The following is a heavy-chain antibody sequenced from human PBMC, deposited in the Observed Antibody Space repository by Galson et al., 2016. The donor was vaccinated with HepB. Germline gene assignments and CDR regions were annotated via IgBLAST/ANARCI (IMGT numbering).Heavy chain of an antibody. Sequence: SLRLSCAASGFTFGDYGMHWVRQAPGKGPEWVGVVSFNGKVQYYADSVKSRFTISRDNSKNTLYLQMDSLRVEDTALYYCAKEPQKYSSGWYYYNWGQGALVTVSS. J-gene: IGHJ4*02. CDR3: AKEPQKYSSGWYYYN. V-gene: IGHV3-30*18. CDR1: GFTFGDYG. D-gene: IGHD6-19*01. CDR2: VSFNGKVQ.